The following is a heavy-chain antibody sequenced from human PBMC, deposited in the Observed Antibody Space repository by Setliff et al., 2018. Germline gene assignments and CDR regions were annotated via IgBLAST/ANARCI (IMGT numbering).Heavy chain of an antibody. D-gene: IGHD6-13*01. CDR3: GRAGVAAADRKGLLDH. V-gene: IGHV1-46*01. CDR1: GYTLSRHY. J-gene: IGHJ4*02. Sequence: SVKVSCKATGYTLSRHYMHWVRQAPGQGLEWMGIINPGGGSASIVEKFQGRVTMTSDTSTSTVYLDLSGLTSEDTAVYYCGRAGVAAADRKGLLDHWGQGTLVTVSS. CDR2: INPGGGSA.